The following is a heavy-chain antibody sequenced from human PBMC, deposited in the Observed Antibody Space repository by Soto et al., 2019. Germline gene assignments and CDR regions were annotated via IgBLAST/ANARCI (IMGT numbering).Heavy chain of an antibody. CDR3: TTGGVIISTPYYYYGMDV. Sequence: PGGSLRLSCAASGFTFSNAWMNWVRQAPGKGLEWVGRIKSKTDGGTTDYAAPVKGRFTISRDDSKNTLYLQMNSLKTEDTAVYYCTTGGVIISTPYYYYGMDVWGQGTTVTVSS. CDR1: GFTFSNAW. J-gene: IGHJ6*02. CDR2: IKSKTDGGTT. V-gene: IGHV3-15*07. D-gene: IGHD3-10*01.